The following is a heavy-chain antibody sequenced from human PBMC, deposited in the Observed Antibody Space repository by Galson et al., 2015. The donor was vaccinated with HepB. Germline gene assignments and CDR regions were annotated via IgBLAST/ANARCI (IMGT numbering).Heavy chain of an antibody. CDR2: IIPIFGIA. D-gene: IGHD1-14*01. CDR3: ASLLRESRTWDNWFDP. J-gene: IGHJ5*02. CDR1: GGTFSSYA. V-gene: IGHV1-69*10. Sequence: SVKVSCKASGGTFSSYAISWVRQAPGQGLEWMGGIIPIFGIANYAQKFQGRVTITADKSTSTAYMELSSLRSEDTAVYYCASLLRESRTWDNWFDPWGQGTLVTVSS.